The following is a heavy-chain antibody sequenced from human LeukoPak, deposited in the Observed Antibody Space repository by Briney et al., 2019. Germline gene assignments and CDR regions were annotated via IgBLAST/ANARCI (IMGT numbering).Heavy chain of an antibody. CDR3: ARNHDYAFDN. CDR2: IRDSGTT. V-gene: IGHV3-48*01. J-gene: IGHJ4*02. CDR1: GFTFSTYP. Sequence: GGSLRLSCAASGFTFSTYPMNWVRQAPGKGLEWISHIRDSGTTDYADSVKGRFTISRDNAKNSLYLQLNSLRAEDTAVYYCARNHDYAFDNWGQGTLVAVSS. D-gene: IGHD4-17*01.